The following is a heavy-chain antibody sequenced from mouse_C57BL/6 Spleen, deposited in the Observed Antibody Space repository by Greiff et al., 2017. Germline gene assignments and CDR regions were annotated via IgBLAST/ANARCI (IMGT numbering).Heavy chain of an antibody. Sequence: VQLQQSGAELVKPGASVKMSCMASGYNFTTYPIEWMKQNHGKSLEWIGNFHPYNDDTKSNQKFKGKATLTVEKSSSTVYLALSRLTSDDSAVYNCARAGYAMGYGGQGTSVTVSA. CDR3: ARAGYAMGY. CDR2: FHPYNDDT. J-gene: IGHJ4*01. CDR1: GYNFTTYP. V-gene: IGHV1-47*01.